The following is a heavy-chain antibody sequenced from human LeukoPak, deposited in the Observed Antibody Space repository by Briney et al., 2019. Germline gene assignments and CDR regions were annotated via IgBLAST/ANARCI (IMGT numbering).Heavy chain of an antibody. CDR3: ARGRYDDYVDY. J-gene: IGHJ4*03. CDR1: GYSISSGSY. CDR2: IYHGGST. D-gene: IGHD3-9*01. Sequence: NPSETPSPTFSVSGYSISSGSYWGWIRQPPGKGLEWIGSIYHGGSTYYNPSLKSRVTISVDTSKNQFSLKLSSVTAADTAVYYCARGRYDDYVDYWGHGTMVTVSS. V-gene: IGHV4-38-2*02.